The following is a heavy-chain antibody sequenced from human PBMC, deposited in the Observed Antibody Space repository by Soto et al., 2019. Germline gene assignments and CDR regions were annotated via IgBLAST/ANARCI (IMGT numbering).Heavy chain of an antibody. Sequence: SETLSLTCAVYGGSFSGYYWSWIRQPPGKGLEWIGEINHSGSTNYNLSLKSRVTISVDTSKNQFSLKLSSVTAADTAVYYCAIGHSGYCYVYWGQGTLVTVSS. D-gene: IGHD5-18*01. CDR2: INHSGST. CDR3: AIGHSGYCYVY. J-gene: IGHJ4*02. V-gene: IGHV4-34*01. CDR1: GGSFSGYY.